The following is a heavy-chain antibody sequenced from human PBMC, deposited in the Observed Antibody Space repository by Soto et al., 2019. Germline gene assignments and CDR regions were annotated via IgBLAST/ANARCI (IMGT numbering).Heavy chain of an antibody. CDR3: ATDFPNPLRNEGHSNYELDY. V-gene: IGHV1-24*01. J-gene: IGHJ4*02. D-gene: IGHD4-4*01. CDR1: GYTLTELS. CDR2: FDPEDGET. Sequence: ASVKVSCKVSGYTLTELSMHWVRQAPGKGLEWMGGFDPEDGETIYAQKFQGRVTMTEDTSTDTAYMELSSLRSEDTAVYYCATDFPNPLRNEGHSNYELDYWGQGTLVTVSS.